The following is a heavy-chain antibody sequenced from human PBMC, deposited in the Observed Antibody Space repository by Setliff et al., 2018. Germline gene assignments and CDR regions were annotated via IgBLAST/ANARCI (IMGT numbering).Heavy chain of an antibody. CDR1: GYSISSGYI. J-gene: IGHJ4*02. V-gene: IGHV4-38-2*02. Sequence: PSETLSLTCTVSGYSISSGYIWGCIRQPPGKGLEWVGNIGHTGSINYNPSLKSRLTISRDTSKNQVSLKLNSVTATDTAVYYCARDLGHGGDSDYWGQGTLVTVSS. CDR3: ARDLGHGGDSDY. D-gene: IGHD2-21*02. CDR2: IGHTGSI.